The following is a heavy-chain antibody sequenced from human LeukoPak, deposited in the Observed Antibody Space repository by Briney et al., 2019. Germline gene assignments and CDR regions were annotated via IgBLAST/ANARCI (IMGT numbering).Heavy chain of an antibody. D-gene: IGHD6-19*01. Sequence: PGGSLRLSCAASGFTFSSYWMHWVRQAPGKGLVWVSRINSDGSSTSYADSVKGRFTISRDTAKNTLYLQMNSLRAEDTAVYYCARDLQWLVRDHYYYYGMDVWGQGTTVTVSS. CDR3: ARDLQWLVRDHYYYYGMDV. V-gene: IGHV3-74*01. CDR2: INSDGSST. CDR1: GFTFSSYW. J-gene: IGHJ6*02.